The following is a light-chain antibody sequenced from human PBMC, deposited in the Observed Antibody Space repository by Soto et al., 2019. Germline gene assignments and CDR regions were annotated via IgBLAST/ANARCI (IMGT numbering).Light chain of an antibody. J-gene: IGKJ1*01. Sequence: TVLTQSPATLSVSPGERASLSCRASQSVSINLAWYQQKPGQAPRLLIYGASTRATGIPGRFSGSGSGTDFTLSINTLQSEDSAVYYCQEYDNWPPEGTFGQGTKVEV. CDR2: GAS. CDR1: QSVSIN. CDR3: QEYDNWPPEGT. V-gene: IGKV3-15*01.